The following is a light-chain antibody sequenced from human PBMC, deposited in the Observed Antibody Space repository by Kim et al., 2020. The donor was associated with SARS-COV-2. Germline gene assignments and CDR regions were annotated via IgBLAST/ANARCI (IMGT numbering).Light chain of an antibody. CDR3: QQYHNWPLA. CDR1: QSIRSN. V-gene: IGKV3-15*01. J-gene: IGKJ2*01. Sequence: EIVMTQSPATLSVSPGERVTFSCRASQSIRSNLAWYQHKPGQAPRLLIYGASTRATGIPARFSGGGSGTEFTLTISSLQSEDFAVYYCQQYHNWPLAFGQGTKLEI. CDR2: GAS.